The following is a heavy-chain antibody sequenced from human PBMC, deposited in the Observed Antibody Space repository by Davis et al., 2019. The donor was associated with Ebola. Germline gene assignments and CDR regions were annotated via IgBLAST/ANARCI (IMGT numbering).Heavy chain of an antibody. V-gene: IGHV4-59*12. CDR1: GGSIISYY. CDR3: ARRITIWNWFDP. Sequence: MPSETLSLTCTVSGGSIISYYWSWIRQPPGKGLERIGYIYYSGSTNYNPSLKSRVTISVDTSKNQFSLKLSSVTAADTAVYYCARRITIWNWFDPWGQGTLVTVSS. D-gene: IGHD3-3*01. J-gene: IGHJ5*02. CDR2: IYYSGST.